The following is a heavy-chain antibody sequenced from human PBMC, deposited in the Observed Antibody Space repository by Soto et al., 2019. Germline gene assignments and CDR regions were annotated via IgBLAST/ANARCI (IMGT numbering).Heavy chain of an antibody. CDR2: LYYSGST. CDR1: GGSISSYY. Sequence: SETLSLTCTVSGGSISSYYLSWIRQPPGKGLEWIGYLYYSGSTNYNPSLKSRVTISVDTSKTQFSLKLSSVTAADTAVYYCARVARYFDWDKKMLDNWFDPWGQGTLVTVSS. V-gene: IGHV4-59*01. J-gene: IGHJ5*02. D-gene: IGHD3-9*01. CDR3: ARVARYFDWDKKMLDNWFDP.